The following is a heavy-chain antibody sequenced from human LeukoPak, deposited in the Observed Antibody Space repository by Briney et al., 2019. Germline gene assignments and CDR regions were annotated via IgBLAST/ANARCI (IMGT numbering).Heavy chain of an antibody. CDR1: GYTFTSYY. V-gene: IGHV1-46*01. Sequence: ASVKVSCKASGYTFTSYYMHWVRQAPGQGLEWMGIINPSGGSTSYAQKFQGRVTMTRDMSTSTVYMELSSLRSEDTAMYYCAKDRGADYYGVGSYSPDAYYFDYWGQGTLVTVSS. CDR3: AKDRGADYYGVGSYSPDAYYFDY. J-gene: IGHJ4*02. D-gene: IGHD3-10*01. CDR2: INPSGGST.